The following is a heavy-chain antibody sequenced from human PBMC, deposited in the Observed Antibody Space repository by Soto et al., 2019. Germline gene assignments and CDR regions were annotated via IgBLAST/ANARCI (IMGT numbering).Heavy chain of an antibody. J-gene: IGHJ4*02. D-gene: IGHD6-25*01. CDR1: DGSFSGYY. CDR3: ARASTASGPN. Sequence: SETLSLACAAYDGSFSGYYWSWIRQPPGKGLEWIGEINHSGSTNYNPSLMSRVTISLDTSKNQFSLKLSSVTAADTAVYYCARASTASGPNWGQGTLVTVSS. CDR2: INHSGST. V-gene: IGHV4-34*01.